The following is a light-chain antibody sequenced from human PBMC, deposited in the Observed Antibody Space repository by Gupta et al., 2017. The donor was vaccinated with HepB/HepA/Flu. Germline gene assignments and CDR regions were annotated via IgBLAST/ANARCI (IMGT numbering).Light chain of an antibody. V-gene: IGLV2-18*02. CDR1: SSDIGSYNR. CDR3: SSYTLRSTYV. J-gene: IGLJ1*01. CDR2: EVN. Sequence: QPALTQPPYVSGSPGQAVTISCTGTSSDIGSYNRVSWYQQPPVTPHKLIIFEVNNRPAGVPARFSGSKSGNTASLTISGLRADVEADYYCSSYTLRSTYVFGIVTKVTVL.